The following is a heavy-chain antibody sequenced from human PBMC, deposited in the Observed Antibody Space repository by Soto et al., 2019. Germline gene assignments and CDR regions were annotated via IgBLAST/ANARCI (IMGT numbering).Heavy chain of an antibody. V-gene: IGHV3-74*01. D-gene: IGHD5-12*01. J-gene: IGHJ4*02. CDR2: INDDGSSA. CDR1: GFTFRSYW. CDR3: VREDVAMATNAY. Sequence: EVQLVESGGNLVQPGGSLRLSCEVSGFTFRSYWMHCVRQAPGRGLVWVSRINDDGSSAIYADSVKGRFTISRDNAKNTLYLQMRSLRAKDTAVYYCVREDVAMATNAYWGQGTLVTVSS.